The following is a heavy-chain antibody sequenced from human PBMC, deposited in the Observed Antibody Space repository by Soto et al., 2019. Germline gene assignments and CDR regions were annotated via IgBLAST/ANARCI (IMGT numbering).Heavy chain of an antibody. V-gene: IGHV4-4*02. CDR3: ARVSGSYYYGMDV. J-gene: IGHJ6*02. CDR1: GGSISSSNW. CDR2: IYHSGST. D-gene: IGHD1-26*01. Sequence: SETLSLTCAVSGGSISSSNWWSWVRQPPGKGLEWIGEIYHSGSTNYNPSLKSRVTISVDKSKNHLSLKLSSVTAADTAVYYCARVSGSYYYGMDVWGQGTTVTVSS.